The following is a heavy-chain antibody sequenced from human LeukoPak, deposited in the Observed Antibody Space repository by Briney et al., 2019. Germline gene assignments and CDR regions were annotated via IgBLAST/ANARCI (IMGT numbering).Heavy chain of an antibody. CDR3: AKVHLTYKYDSSGYGFQDY. CDR1: GFTFSSYA. Sequence: GRSLRLSCAASGFTFSSYAIHWVRQAPGKGLDWVAVISYDGSTTYYADSVKGRFTISRDNSNNMVYLQMNSLRAEDTAVYYCAKVHLTYKYDSSGYGFQDYWGQGTLVTVSS. CDR2: ISYDGSTT. J-gene: IGHJ4*02. V-gene: IGHV3-30*18. D-gene: IGHD3-22*01.